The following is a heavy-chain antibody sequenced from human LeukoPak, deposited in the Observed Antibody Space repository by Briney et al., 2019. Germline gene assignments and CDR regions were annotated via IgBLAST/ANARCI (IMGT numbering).Heavy chain of an antibody. CDR1: GYTFTGYY. D-gene: IGHD6-19*01. CDR3: ARVGSSGWYHWFDP. CDR2: INPISGVT. Sequence: ASVNVSCKASGYTFTGYYLHWVRQAPGQGLEWMGWINPISGVTGSAQKFQGRVTMTRDKSISTVYMELSRLTSDDTAIYFCARVGSSGWYHWFDPWGQGTLVTVSS. V-gene: IGHV1-2*02. J-gene: IGHJ5*02.